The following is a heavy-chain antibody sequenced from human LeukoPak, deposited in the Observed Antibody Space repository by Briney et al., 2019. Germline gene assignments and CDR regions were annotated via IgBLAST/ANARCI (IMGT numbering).Heavy chain of an antibody. CDR3: ARDFTDPWQWLVEDY. Sequence: GGSLRLSCAASGFTFSSYSMNWVRQAPGKGLEWVSSISSSSSYIYYADSVKGRFTISRDNAKNSLYLQMNSLRAEDTAVYYCARDFTDPWQWLVEDYWGQGTLVTVSS. CDR2: ISSSSSYI. V-gene: IGHV3-21*01. J-gene: IGHJ4*02. CDR1: GFTFSSYS. D-gene: IGHD6-19*01.